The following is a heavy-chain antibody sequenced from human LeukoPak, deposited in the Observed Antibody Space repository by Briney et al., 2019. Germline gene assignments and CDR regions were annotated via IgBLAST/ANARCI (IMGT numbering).Heavy chain of an antibody. CDR2: IYTSGNT. CDR1: GDSISSHH. CDR3: ARCIAVAGKGNNWFDP. J-gene: IGHJ5*02. V-gene: IGHV4-4*07. D-gene: IGHD6-19*01. Sequence: PSETLSLTCTVSGDSISSHHWTWIRQPAGKGLEWIGRIYTSGNTNYNPSLKSRVTMSVDTSKNQFSLNLSSVTAADTAVYYCARCIAVAGKGNNWFDPWGQGTLVTVSS.